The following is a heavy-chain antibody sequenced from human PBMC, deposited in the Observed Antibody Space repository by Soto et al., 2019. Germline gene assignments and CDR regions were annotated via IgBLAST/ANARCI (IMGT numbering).Heavy chain of an antibody. CDR1: GYSLTELS. Sequence: ASVKVSCKVSGYSLTELSMHWVRQAPGKGLEWMGGFDPEDGETIYAQKFQGRVTMTEDTSTETAYMELRSLRSEDTAVYYCATEDYSSNWSFDYWGQGTLVTVS. CDR3: ATEDYSSNWSFDY. D-gene: IGHD6-13*01. J-gene: IGHJ4*02. CDR2: FDPEDGET. V-gene: IGHV1-24*01.